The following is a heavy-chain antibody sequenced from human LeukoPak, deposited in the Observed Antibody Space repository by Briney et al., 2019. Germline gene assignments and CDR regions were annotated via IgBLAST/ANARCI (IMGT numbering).Heavy chain of an antibody. Sequence: PSETLSLTCTVSGGSISSYYWSWIRQPPGKGLEWIGYIYYSGSTNYNPSLKSRVTISVDTSKNQCSLKLSSVTAADTAVYYCARDAGSGWYLGNGMDVWGQGTTVTVSS. CDR3: ARDAGSGWYLGNGMDV. J-gene: IGHJ6*02. CDR1: GGSISSYY. D-gene: IGHD6-19*01. CDR2: IYYSGST. V-gene: IGHV4-59*01.